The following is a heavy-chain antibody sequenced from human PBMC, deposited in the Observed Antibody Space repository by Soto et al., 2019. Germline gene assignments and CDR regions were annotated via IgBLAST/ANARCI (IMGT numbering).Heavy chain of an antibody. V-gene: IGHV4-61*01. CDR1: GGSVSDKTYY. J-gene: IGHJ4*02. D-gene: IGHD4-17*01. Sequence: SETLSLTCSVSGGSVSDKTYYWSWIRQPPGKRLEWIGYVYYSGTTNYNPSPKSRVTISVDLSKNQFSLRLSSVTTADTALYYCARTTAVPNSLRSRYFFDYWGQGTLVTVSS. CDR2: VYYSGTT. CDR3: ARTTAVPNSLRSRYFFDY.